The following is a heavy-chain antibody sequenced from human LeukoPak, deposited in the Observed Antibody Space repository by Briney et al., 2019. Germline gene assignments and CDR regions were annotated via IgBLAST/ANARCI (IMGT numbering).Heavy chain of an antibody. D-gene: IGHD6-13*01. CDR3: ARLASSSWPLYYYYGMDV. CDR2: MNPNNGNT. J-gene: IGHJ6*02. CDR1: GYTFTSYD. V-gene: IGHV1-8*01. Sequence: ASVKVSCKASGYTFTSYDINWVRQATGQGLEWMGWMNPNNGNTGYAQKFQGRVTMARSTSISTAYMELSSLRSEDTAVYYCARLASSSWPLYYYYGMDVWGQGTTVTVSS.